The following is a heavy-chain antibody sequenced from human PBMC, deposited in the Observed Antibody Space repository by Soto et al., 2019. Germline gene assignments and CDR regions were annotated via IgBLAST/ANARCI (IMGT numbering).Heavy chain of an antibody. J-gene: IGHJ5*02. CDR1: GGSISSSSYY. CDR3: AREGDIAVAGTSWFDP. V-gene: IGHV4-39*02. CDR2: IYYSGST. Sequence: SETLSLTCTVSGGSISSSSYYWGWIRQPPGKGLEWIGSIYYSGSTSYNPSLKSRVTISVDTSKNQFSLKLSSVTAADTAVYYCAREGDIAVAGTSWFDPWGQGTLVTVSS. D-gene: IGHD6-19*01.